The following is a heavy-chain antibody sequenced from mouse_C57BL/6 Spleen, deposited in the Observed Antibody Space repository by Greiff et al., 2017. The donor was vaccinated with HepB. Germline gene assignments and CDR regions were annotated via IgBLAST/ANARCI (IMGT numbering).Heavy chain of an antibody. J-gene: IGHJ2*01. CDR3: ARHDGSNYFDY. D-gene: IGHD1-1*01. CDR1: GFTFSSYT. V-gene: IGHV5-9*01. CDR2: ISGGGGNT. Sequence: EVKLMESGGGLVKPGGSLKLSCAASGFTFSSYTMSWVRQTPEKRLEWVATISGGGGNTYYPDSVKGRFTISRDNAKNTLYLQMSSLRSEDTALYYCARHDGSNYFDYWGQGTTLTVSS.